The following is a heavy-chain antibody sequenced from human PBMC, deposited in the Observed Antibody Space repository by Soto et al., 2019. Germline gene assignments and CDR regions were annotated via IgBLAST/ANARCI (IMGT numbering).Heavy chain of an antibody. Sequence: ASVKVSCKASGYTFTSYDINWVRQATGQGLEWMGWMNPNSGNTGYAQKFQGRVTMTRNTSISTAYMELSSLRSEDTAVYYCARGGGARAYYYYYMDVWGKGTTVTVSS. CDR3: ARGGGARAYYYYYMDV. V-gene: IGHV1-8*01. CDR1: GYTFTSYD. D-gene: IGHD6-25*01. CDR2: MNPNSGNT. J-gene: IGHJ6*03.